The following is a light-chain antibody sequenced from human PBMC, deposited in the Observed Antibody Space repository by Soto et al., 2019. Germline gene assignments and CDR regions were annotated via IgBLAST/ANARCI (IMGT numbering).Light chain of an antibody. CDR3: QHYYNWPPWT. Sequence: DIVLTQSPATLSLSPGERATLYCGASQRVSGGFLAWYQQKPGQAPRLLIYGASGRATGIPARFSGSGSGTEFTLTVSSLQSEDFAVYYCQHYYNWPPWTFGQGTKVDIK. CDR1: QRVSGG. V-gene: IGKV3-15*01. J-gene: IGKJ1*01. CDR2: GAS.